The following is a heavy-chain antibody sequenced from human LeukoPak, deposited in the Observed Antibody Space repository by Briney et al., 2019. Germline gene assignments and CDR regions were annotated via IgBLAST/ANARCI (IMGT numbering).Heavy chain of an antibody. CDR1: GYTLTELS. J-gene: IGHJ6*03. V-gene: IGHV1-24*01. D-gene: IGHD6-13*01. CDR2: FDPEDGET. CDR3: ARGAGSSWYVHLPHYYYYYMDV. Sequence: ASVKVSCKVSGYTLTELSMHWVRQAPGKGLEWMGGFDPEDGETIYAQKFQGRVTMTRDTSTSTVYMELSSLRSEDTAVYYCARGAGSSWYVHLPHYYYYYMDVWGKGTTVTVSS.